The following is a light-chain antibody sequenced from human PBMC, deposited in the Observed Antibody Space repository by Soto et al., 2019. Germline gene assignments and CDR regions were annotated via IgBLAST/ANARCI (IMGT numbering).Light chain of an antibody. CDR1: QSVSSSY. V-gene: IGKV3-15*01. J-gene: IGKJ1*01. CDR3: QQYNNWPPWT. CDR2: GAS. Sequence: IVLTHSPCPLSLSPWERATAACRASQSVSSSYLAWYQQKPGQAPRLLIYGASTRATGIPARFSGSGSGTEFTLTISSLQSEDFAVYYCQQYNNWPPWTFGQGTKVDIK.